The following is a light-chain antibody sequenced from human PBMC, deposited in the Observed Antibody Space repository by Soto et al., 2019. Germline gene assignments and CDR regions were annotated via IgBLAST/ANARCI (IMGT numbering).Light chain of an antibody. CDR3: SSYTSNNTVI. CDR2: VVS. J-gene: IGLJ2*01. V-gene: IGLV2-14*01. Sequence: QSVLTQPASVSGSPGQSITISCSGTSSDIGSYDFVSWYQQYPGKAPKLMIYVVSNRPSGVSNRFSGSKSGNTASLTISGLQAEDEADYYCSSYTSNNTVIFGGGTKLTVL. CDR1: SSDIGSYDF.